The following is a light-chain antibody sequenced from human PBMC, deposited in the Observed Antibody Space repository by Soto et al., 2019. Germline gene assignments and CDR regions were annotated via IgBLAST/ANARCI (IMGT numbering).Light chain of an antibody. CDR3: QQSYSTPGT. V-gene: IGKV1-39*01. J-gene: IGKJ1*01. CDR1: QSISSY. Sequence: DIQMTQSPSSLSASVGDRVTITCRASQSISSYLNWYQQKPGKAPKLLIYAASSLQSGVPSRFSGRGSGTDFTLTISSLQPEDFATDYCQQSYSTPGTFGQGTKVEIK. CDR2: AAS.